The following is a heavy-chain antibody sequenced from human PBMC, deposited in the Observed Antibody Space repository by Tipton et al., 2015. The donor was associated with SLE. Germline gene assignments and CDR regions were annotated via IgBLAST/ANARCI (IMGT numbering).Heavy chain of an antibody. CDR2: IKSKTDGGTT. CDR3: TTDRTGATED. D-gene: IGHD1-7*01. Sequence: SLRLSCAASGFTFSNARMTWVRQAPGKGLEWVGHIKSKTDGGTTHYAGTVKGRFTISRDDSKNTLYLQMNSLKTEDTALYYCTTDRTGATEDWGQGTLVTVSS. V-gene: IGHV3-15*01. CDR1: GFTFSNAR. J-gene: IGHJ4*02.